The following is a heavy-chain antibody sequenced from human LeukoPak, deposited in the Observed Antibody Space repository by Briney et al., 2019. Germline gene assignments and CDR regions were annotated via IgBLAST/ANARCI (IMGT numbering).Heavy chain of an antibody. Sequence: PGGSLRLSRAASGFTFSSYAMSWVRQAPGKGLEWVSAISGSGGSTYYADSVKGRFTISRDNSKNTLYLQMNSLRAEDTAVYYCAKDSYYDFWSGYYRRDSDYYRDVWGKGTTVTVSS. CDR3: AKDSYYDFWSGYYRRDSDYYRDV. CDR2: ISGSGGST. CDR1: GFTFSSYA. J-gene: IGHJ6*03. D-gene: IGHD3-3*01. V-gene: IGHV3-23*01.